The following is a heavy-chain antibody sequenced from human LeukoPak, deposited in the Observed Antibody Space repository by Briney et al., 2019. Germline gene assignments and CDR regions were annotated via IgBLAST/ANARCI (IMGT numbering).Heavy chain of an antibody. D-gene: IGHD6-13*01. CDR3: ARVYSSSWYRWFDP. CDR1: GGSFSGYY. V-gene: IGHV4-59*01. J-gene: IGHJ5*02. CDR2: IYYSGST. Sequence: SETLSLTCAVYGGSFSGYYWSWIRQPPGKGLEWIGYIYYSGSTNYNPSLKSRVTISVDTSKNQFSLKLSSVTAADTAVYYCARVYSSSWYRWFDPWGQGTLVTVSS.